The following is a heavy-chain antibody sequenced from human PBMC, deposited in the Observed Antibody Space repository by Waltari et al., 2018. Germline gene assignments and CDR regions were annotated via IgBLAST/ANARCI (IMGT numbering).Heavy chain of an antibody. CDR1: GFTLSSYG. CDR2: IWYDGSNK. CDR3: ARDSYSGTNWFDP. J-gene: IGHJ5*02. V-gene: IGHV3-33*01. D-gene: IGHD1-26*01. Sequence: QVQLVESGGGVVEPGRSLRLSCAASGFTLSSYGMHWVRQAPGKGLEWVAVIWYDGSNKYYADSVKGRFTISRDNSKNTLYLQMNSLRAEDTAVYYCARDSYSGTNWFDPWGQGTLVTVSS.